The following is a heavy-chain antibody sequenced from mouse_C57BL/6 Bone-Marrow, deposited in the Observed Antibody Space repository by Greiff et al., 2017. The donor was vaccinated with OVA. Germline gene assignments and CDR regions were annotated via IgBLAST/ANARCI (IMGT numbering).Heavy chain of an antibody. CDR3: ARIYYYGSSPDY. CDR1: GYAFSSYW. CDR2: IYPGDGDT. D-gene: IGHD1-1*01. J-gene: IGHJ2*01. Sequence: QVQLQQSGAELVKPGASVKISCKASGYAFSSYWMNWVKQRPGKGLGWIGQIYPGDGDTNYNGKFKGKATLTADKSSSTAYMQLSSLTSEDSAVYFCARIYYYGSSPDYWGQGTTLTVSS. V-gene: IGHV1-80*01.